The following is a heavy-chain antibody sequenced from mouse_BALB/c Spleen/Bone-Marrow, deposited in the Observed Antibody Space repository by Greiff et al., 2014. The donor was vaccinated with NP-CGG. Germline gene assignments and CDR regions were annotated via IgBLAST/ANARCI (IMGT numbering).Heavy chain of an antibody. Sequence: EVQLQQSGPELVKPGASVKISCTASSYSFTEYFMNWVKQSPGKSLEWIGRINPYNGDTFYNQKFKDRATLTVDKSSSTADMELLSRTSDDTAVYYCGRVELYTKVIAYWGQGTLVTVSA. CDR3: GRVELYTKVIAY. J-gene: IGHJ3*01. CDR1: SYSFTEYF. V-gene: IGHV1-37*01. D-gene: IGHD2-2*01. CDR2: INPYNGDT.